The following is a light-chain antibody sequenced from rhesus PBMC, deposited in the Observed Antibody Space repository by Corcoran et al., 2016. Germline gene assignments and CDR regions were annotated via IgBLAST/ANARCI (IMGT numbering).Light chain of an antibody. CDR1: QSISSW. CDR3: LQLGSSPPS. CDR2: KAY. Sequence: DIQMTQSPSSLSASVGDTVTITCRASQSISSWLDWYQQKPGKAPTLLIDKAYSLQSGDPSRLSGDGSGTDFTLTLTSLQPEDFATYYCLQLGSSPPSFGQGTKVEIK. V-gene: IGKV1-22*01. J-gene: IGKJ2*01.